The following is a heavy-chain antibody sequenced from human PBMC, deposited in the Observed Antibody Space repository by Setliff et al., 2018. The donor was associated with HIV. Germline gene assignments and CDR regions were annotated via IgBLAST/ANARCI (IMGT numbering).Heavy chain of an antibody. CDR2: IYTSGST. D-gene: IGHD3-9*01. J-gene: IGHJ4*02. CDR1: GDSISSYF. Sequence: SETLSLTCTVSGDSISSYFWSWIRQPPGKGLEWIGYIYTSGSTNYNPYSKSRVTMSVDTSNNQFSLMLNSVTAADTAVSYCAKTIGRYFDIFDNWGQGTLVTVSS. CDR3: AKTIGRYFDIFDN. V-gene: IGHV4-4*09.